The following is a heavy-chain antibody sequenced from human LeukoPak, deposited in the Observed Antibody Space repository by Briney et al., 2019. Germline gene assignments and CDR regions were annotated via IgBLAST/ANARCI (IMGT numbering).Heavy chain of an antibody. J-gene: IGHJ4*02. CDR3: ARDSPYSSSWYAIDY. D-gene: IGHD6-13*01. Sequence: QPGRSLRLSCAASGLTFSSYAMHWVRQAPGKGLEWVAVISYDGSNKYYADSVKGRFTISRDNSKNTLYLQMNSLRAEDTAVYYCARDSPYSSSWYAIDYWGQGTLVTVSS. V-gene: IGHV3-30-3*01. CDR2: ISYDGSNK. CDR1: GLTFSSYA.